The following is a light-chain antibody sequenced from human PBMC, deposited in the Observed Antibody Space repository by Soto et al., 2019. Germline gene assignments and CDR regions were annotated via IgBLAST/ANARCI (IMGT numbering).Light chain of an antibody. Sequence: QAVLTQPPSASASLGASVKLTCTLSSGHNSYAIAWHQQQPEKGPRYLMKLNCDGSHSKGDGIPDRFSGSSSGAERYLTISSLQSDDVADYYCQTWNTDIRVFGGGTKLTVL. CDR2: LNCDGSH. CDR1: SGHNSYA. J-gene: IGLJ3*02. CDR3: QTWNTDIRV. V-gene: IGLV4-69*01.